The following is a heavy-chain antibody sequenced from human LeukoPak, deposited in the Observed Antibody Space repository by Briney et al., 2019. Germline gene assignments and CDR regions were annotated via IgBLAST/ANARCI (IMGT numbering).Heavy chain of an antibody. CDR3: ARGLEYYDSSGYYHAYAEYFQH. CDR2: IYYTGST. V-gene: IGHV4-39*07. J-gene: IGHJ1*01. Sequence: SETLSLTCTVSGGSIRRSSYYWGWTRQPPGKGLEWVGSIYYTGSTYYNPALKSRINMSIDTSKNQFSLKLSSVTAADTDVYYCARGLEYYDSSGYYHAYAEYFQHWGQGILVTVSS. D-gene: IGHD3-22*01. CDR1: GGSIRRSSYY.